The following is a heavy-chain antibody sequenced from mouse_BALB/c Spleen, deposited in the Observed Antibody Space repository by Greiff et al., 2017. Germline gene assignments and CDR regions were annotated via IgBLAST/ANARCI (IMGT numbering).Heavy chain of an antibody. D-gene: IGHD2-3*01. CDR3: ARGYDGYYPWFAY. CDR1: GFTFSSYA. Sequence: EVQGVESGGGLVKPGGSLKLSCAASGFTFSSYAMSWVRQTPEKRLEWVASISSGGSTYYPDSVKGRFTISRDNARNILYLQMSSLRSEDTAMYYCARGYDGYYPWFAYWGQGTLVTVSA. CDR2: ISSGGST. V-gene: IGHV5-6-5*01. J-gene: IGHJ3*01.